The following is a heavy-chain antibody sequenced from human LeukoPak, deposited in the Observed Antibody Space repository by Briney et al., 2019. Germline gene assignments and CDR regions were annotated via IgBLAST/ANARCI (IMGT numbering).Heavy chain of an antibody. Sequence: SVKVSCKASGGTFSSYAISWVRQAPGQGLEWMGRIIPIFGIADYAQKFQGRVTITADKSTSTAYMELSSLRSEDTAVYYCARDHTGITIFGGSWFDPWGQGTLVTVSS. V-gene: IGHV1-69*04. CDR2: IIPIFGIA. J-gene: IGHJ5*02. CDR3: ARDHTGITIFGGSWFDP. D-gene: IGHD3-3*01. CDR1: GGTFSSYA.